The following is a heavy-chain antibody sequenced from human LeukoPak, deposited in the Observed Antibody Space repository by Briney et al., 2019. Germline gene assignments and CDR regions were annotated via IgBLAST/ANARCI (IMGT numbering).Heavy chain of an antibody. CDR1: GFTFSSYA. D-gene: IGHD3-22*01. J-gene: IGHJ4*02. CDR2: ISYDGSNK. CDR3: ARNYDSSGYYLGDY. V-gene: IGHV3-30-3*01. Sequence: GRSLRLSRAASGFTFSSYAMHWVRQAPGKGREGVAVISYDGSNKYYADSVKGRFTISRDNSKNTLYLQMNSLRAEDTAVYYCARNYDSSGYYLGDYWGQGTLVTVSS.